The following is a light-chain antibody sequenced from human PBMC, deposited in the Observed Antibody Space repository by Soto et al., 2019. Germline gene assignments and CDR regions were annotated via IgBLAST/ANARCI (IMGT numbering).Light chain of an antibody. Sequence: EIVLTQSPGTLSLSPGERATLSCRASQSVRSSYLAWYQQKPGQAPGLLIYGASTRATGIPDRFSGSGSGTDFTLTISRLEPEDFAVYFCQQYGSSPRTFGQGTKVEI. CDR2: GAS. CDR1: QSVRSSY. J-gene: IGKJ1*01. V-gene: IGKV3-20*01. CDR3: QQYGSSPRT.